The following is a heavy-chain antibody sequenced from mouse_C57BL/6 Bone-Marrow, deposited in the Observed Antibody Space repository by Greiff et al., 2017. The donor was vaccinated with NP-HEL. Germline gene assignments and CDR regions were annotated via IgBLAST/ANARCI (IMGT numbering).Heavy chain of an antibody. V-gene: IGHV1-56*01. CDR1: GYTFTSHW. CDR3: AREEGDYDYPWFAY. Sequence: QVQLQQSGPELVRPGASVKISCKAPGYTFTSHWMQWVRQRPGQGLEWIGEIFPGSGSTYYNEQFKGKATLTVDTASSTAYMQLSSLTSEDSAVYFCAREEGDYDYPWFAYWGQGTLVTVSA. J-gene: IGHJ3*01. D-gene: IGHD2-4*01. CDR2: IFPGSGST.